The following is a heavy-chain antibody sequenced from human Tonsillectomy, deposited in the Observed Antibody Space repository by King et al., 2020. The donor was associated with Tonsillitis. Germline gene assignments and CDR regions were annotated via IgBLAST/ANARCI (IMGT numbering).Heavy chain of an antibody. V-gene: IGHV5-51*01. CDR3: VRLGSPSPLGAFAI. CDR2: IYPSDSEI. Sequence: VQLVESGAEVKKPGQSLKISCEGSGYSFVNYWIGWVRQMPGKGLEWMGSIYPSDSEIRYSPSFRGQVTISADKSINTAYLQWDSLQASDAAIYYCVRLGSPSPLGAFAIWGQGTLVTVSS. J-gene: IGHJ3*02. D-gene: IGHD1-26*01. CDR1: GYSFVNYW.